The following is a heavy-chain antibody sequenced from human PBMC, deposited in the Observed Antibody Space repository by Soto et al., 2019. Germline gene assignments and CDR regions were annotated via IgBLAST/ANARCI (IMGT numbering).Heavy chain of an antibody. CDR3: ARFNYDFWSGPGGPFDY. CDR2: IYYSGST. J-gene: IGHJ4*02. D-gene: IGHD3-3*01. V-gene: IGHV4-61*01. Sequence: QVQLQESGPGLVKPSETLSLTCTVSGGSVSSGSYYWSWIRQPPGKGLEWIGYIYYSGSTNYNPSLKSRVTISVDTTKNPFSLKLSSVTAADTAVYYCARFNYDFWSGPGGPFDYWGQGTLVTVSS. CDR1: GGSVSSGSYY.